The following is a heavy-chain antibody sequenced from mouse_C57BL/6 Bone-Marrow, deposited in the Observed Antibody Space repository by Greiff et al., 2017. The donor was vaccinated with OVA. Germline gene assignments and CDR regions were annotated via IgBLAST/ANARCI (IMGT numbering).Heavy chain of an antibody. CDR2: IYPNSGST. Sequence: VQLQQPGAELVKPGASVKLSCKASGYTFTSYWMHWVKQSPGQGLEWIGMIYPNSGSTNYTEKFKSKATMTVDKSSSTAYMQLSSLTSEDSAVYYCVSRGSTVLGGDYWGQGTTLTVSS. V-gene: IGHV1-64*01. CDR3: VSRGSTVLGGDY. CDR1: GYTFTSYW. J-gene: IGHJ2*01. D-gene: IGHD1-1*01.